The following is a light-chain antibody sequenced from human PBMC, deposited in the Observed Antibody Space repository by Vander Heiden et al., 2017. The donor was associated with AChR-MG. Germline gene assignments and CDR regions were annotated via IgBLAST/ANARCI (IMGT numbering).Light chain of an antibody. CDR2: DVT. J-gene: IGLJ2*01. Sequence: QSALTQPASVSGSPGQSITISCTGTSSDVGTYNVVSWYQQHPGKAPKLMIYDVTKRPPGVPDRFSGSKSGNTASLTISGLQAEDEADFYCCSYAGYYTLVFGGGTKLTVL. V-gene: IGLV2-23*02. CDR1: SSDVGTYNV. CDR3: CSYAGYYTLV.